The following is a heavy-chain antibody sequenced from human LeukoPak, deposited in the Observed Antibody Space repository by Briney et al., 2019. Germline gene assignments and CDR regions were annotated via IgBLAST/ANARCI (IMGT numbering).Heavy chain of an antibody. Sequence: GGSLRLSCAASGFTFSSYGMHWVRQAPSKGLEWVAVISYDGSNKYYADSVKGRFTISRDNSKNTLYLQMNSLRAEDTAVYYCAKDSYDFWSGYYRRYFDYWGQGTLVTVSS. CDR1: GFTFSSYG. V-gene: IGHV3-30*18. CDR2: ISYDGSNK. J-gene: IGHJ4*02. CDR3: AKDSYDFWSGYYRRYFDY. D-gene: IGHD3-3*01.